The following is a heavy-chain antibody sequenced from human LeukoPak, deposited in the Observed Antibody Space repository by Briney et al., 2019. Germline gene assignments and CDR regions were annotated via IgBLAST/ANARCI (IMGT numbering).Heavy chain of an antibody. CDR2: IYHSGIT. Sequence: SETLSLTCTVSGGSISHYYWTWIRQPPGKGLEWIGIIYHSGITYYNPSLKSRVTISVDTSKNQFSLKLSSVTAADTAVYYCARVQTAMVNFDYWGQGTLVTVSS. CDR1: GGSISHYY. J-gene: IGHJ4*02. CDR3: ARVQTAMVNFDY. V-gene: IGHV4-38-2*02. D-gene: IGHD5-18*01.